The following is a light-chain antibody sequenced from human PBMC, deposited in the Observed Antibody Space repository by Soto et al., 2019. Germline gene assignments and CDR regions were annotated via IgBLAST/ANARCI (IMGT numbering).Light chain of an antibody. CDR1: QSIANF. V-gene: IGKV1-33*01. CDR2: DAS. CDR3: QQYEDLPLT. J-gene: IGKJ4*01. Sequence: DVQMTQSPSSLSASVGDRVIITCKANQSIANFLNWFQHKPGEDPKLLISDASHLELGVPSRFSGSRSGTDFVLDISNLQSEDVATYCCQQYEDLPLTFGGGTKVDI.